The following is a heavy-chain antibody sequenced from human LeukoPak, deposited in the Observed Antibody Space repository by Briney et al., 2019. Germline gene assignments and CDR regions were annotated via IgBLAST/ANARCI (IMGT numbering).Heavy chain of an antibody. CDR3: ARGRWTSSNYNWFDP. V-gene: IGHV4-61*02. Sequence: SQTLSLTCTVSGGSISSGSYYWSWIRQPAGKGLEWIGRINTSGSTNYNPSLKSRVTISVDTSKNQSSLKLSSVTAADTAVYYCARGRWTSSNYNWFDPWGQGTLVTVSS. CDR2: INTSGST. D-gene: IGHD5-24*01. CDR1: GGSISSGSYY. J-gene: IGHJ5*02.